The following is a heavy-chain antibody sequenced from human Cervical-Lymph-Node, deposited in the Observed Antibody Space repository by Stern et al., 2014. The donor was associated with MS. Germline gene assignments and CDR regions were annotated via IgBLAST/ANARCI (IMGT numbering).Heavy chain of an antibody. V-gene: IGHV5-51*01. CDR2: IYPGDSDT. Sequence: EVQLVESGAEVKKPGESLTISCKTSGYSFSSYWIAWVRQVPGKGLEGMGIIYPGDSDTFYSPSFQGHVIISVDKSTTTAYLQWSSLRASDTAIYYCGRPAEDGDYYFRYWGQGTLVTVSS. CDR1: GYSFSSYW. CDR3: GRPAEDGDYYFRY. D-gene: IGHD4-17*01. J-gene: IGHJ4*02.